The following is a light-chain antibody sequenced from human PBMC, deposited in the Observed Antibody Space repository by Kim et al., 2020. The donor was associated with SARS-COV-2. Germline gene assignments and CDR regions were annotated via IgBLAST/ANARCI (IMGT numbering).Light chain of an antibody. Sequence: SSELTQDPAVSVALGQTVRITCQGDSLRSYYATWYQQKPGQAPILLIYANNNRPSGIPDRFSGSSSGNTASLTITGAQAEDEADYYCNSRDTNDNVVFGGGTQLTVL. CDR2: ANN. CDR1: SLRSYY. J-gene: IGLJ2*01. CDR3: NSRDTNDNVV. V-gene: IGLV3-19*01.